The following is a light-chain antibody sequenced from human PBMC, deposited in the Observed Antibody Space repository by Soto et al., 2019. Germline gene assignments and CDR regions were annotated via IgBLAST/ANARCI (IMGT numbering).Light chain of an antibody. CDR3: QQYNNWPWT. V-gene: IGKV3-15*01. CDR2: GAS. Sequence: EIVMTQSPATLSVSPGERATLSCRASQSVRSSLAWYQQRPGQAPRLLIYGASTRATGIPARFSGSGSGTDLTLTISSLQSEDFAVYYCQQYNNWPWTFGQGTKVDIK. CDR1: QSVRSS. J-gene: IGKJ1*01.